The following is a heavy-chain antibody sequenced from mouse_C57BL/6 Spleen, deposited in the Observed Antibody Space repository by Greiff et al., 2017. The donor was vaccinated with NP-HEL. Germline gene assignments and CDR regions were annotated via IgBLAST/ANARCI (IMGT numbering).Heavy chain of an antibody. V-gene: IGHV5-17*01. CDR3: ARGDYYGSSYRYFDV. J-gene: IGHJ1*03. CDR2: ISSGSSTI. Sequence: EVQVVESGGGLVKPGGSLKLSCAASGFTFSDYGMHWVRQAPEKGLEWVAYISSGSSTIYYADTVKGRFTISRDNAKNTLFLQMTSLRSEDTAMYYCARGDYYGSSYRYFDVWGTGTTVTVSS. D-gene: IGHD1-1*01. CDR1: GFTFSDYG.